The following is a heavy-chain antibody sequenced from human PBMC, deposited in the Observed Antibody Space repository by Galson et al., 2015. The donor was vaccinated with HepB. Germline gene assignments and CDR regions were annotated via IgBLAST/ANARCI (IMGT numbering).Heavy chain of an antibody. Sequence: SLRLSCAASGFTFSSYGMHWVRQAPGKGLEWVAVISYDGSNKYYADSVKGRFTTSRDNSKNTLYLQMNSLRAEDTAVYYCAKDLGYCSSTSCPRGYYYYYGMDVWGQGTTVTVSS. V-gene: IGHV3-30*18. D-gene: IGHD2-2*01. CDR3: AKDLGYCSSTSCPRGYYYYYGMDV. CDR2: ISYDGSNK. CDR1: GFTFSSYG. J-gene: IGHJ6*02.